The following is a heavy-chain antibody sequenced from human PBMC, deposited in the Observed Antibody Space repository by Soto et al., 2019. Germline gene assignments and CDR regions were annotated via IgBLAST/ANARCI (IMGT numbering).Heavy chain of an antibody. V-gene: IGHV3-33*01. CDR2: IWYDGGNK. CDR1: GFNFSSCV. J-gene: IGHJ4*02. CDR3: ARDGQWLPRDGLRSSYYFDY. Sequence: QVQLVESGGGVVQPGRSLRLSCAASGFNFSSCVMHWVRQAPGKGLEWVAVIWYDGGNKYYADSVKGRFTISRDNSKNTLYLQMNSLRAEDTAVYYCARDGQWLPRDGLRSSYYFDYWGQGTLVTVSS. D-gene: IGHD6-19*01.